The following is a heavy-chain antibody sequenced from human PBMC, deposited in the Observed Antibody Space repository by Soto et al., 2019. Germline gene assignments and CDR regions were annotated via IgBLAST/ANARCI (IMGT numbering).Heavy chain of an antibody. D-gene: IGHD2-2*01. V-gene: IGHV3-48*03. J-gene: IGHJ6*02. Sequence: PGGSLRLSCATSGFTFSSYEMNWVRRAPGKGLEWVSYISSSGSSIYYADSVKGRFTIPRDNAKNSLYLQMSSLRAEDTAVYYCARESCSTSSCSYRYGMDVWGQGTTVTVSS. CDR2: ISSSGSSI. CDR3: ARESCSTSSCSYRYGMDV. CDR1: GFTFSSYE.